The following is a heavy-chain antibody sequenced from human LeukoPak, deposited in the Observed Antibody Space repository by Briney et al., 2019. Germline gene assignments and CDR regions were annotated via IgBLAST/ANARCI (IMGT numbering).Heavy chain of an antibody. CDR3: AKDLFCSSTSCSRGGFDP. CDR1: GFTFSNYA. CDR2: ISGRGGST. J-gene: IGHJ5*02. Sequence: PGGSLRLSCAASGFTFSNYAMIWVREAPGKGLEWVSGISGRGGSTYYADSVKGRFTISRDNSKNTLYLQMNSLRAEDTAVYYCAKDLFCSSTSCSRGGFDPWGQGTLVTVSS. D-gene: IGHD2-2*01. V-gene: IGHV3-23*01.